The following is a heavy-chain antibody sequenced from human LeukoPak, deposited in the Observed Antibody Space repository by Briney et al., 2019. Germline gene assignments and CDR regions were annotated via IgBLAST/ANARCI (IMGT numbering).Heavy chain of an antibody. Sequence: PGGSLRLSCAASGLTFSNFAMTWVRQGPGKVLEWVSSIIGSGDRTYYAGSVKGRFTTSRDNSKNTLFLQMNSLRAEDTAIYYCAQDPNGDYIGAFDFWGQETVVTVSS. CDR1: GLTFSNFA. CDR2: IIGSGDRT. V-gene: IGHV3-23*01. D-gene: IGHD2-8*01. CDR3: AQDPNGDYIGAFDF. J-gene: IGHJ3*01.